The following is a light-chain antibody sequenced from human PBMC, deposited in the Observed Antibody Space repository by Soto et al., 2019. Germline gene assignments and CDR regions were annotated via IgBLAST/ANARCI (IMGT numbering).Light chain of an antibody. CDR2: AAS. V-gene: IGKV1-39*01. CDR1: QSISRW. CDR3: QQSYNTPLT. J-gene: IGKJ5*01. Sequence: DSQITQSPSTLSASVGDTVTITCRASQSISRWLAWHQQKPGKAPKFLIYAASSLQSGVPSRYSGSGSGTDFTLTISSLQPEDFATYYCQQSYNTPLTFGQGTRLEIK.